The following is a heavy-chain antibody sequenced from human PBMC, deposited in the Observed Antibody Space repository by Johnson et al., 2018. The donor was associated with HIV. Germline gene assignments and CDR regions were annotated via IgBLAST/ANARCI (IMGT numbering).Heavy chain of an antibody. CDR1: GFTFDDSG. J-gene: IGHJ3*02. D-gene: IGHD3-16*01. Sequence: VQLVESGGGVVRPGGSLRFSCAASGFTFDDSGMSWVRQAPGTGLEWVSGMNGNGDRHGCGDFVKGRFTIPRDNAKNALYLQMNSLRAEDTALYYCAREDPREFHGYGGDGFDIWGQGTMVTVAS. V-gene: IGHV3-20*04. CDR2: MNGNGDRH. CDR3: AREDPREFHGYGGDGFDI.